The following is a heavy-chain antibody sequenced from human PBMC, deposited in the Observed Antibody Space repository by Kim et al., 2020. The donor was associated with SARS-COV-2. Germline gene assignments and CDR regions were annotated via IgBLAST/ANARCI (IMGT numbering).Heavy chain of an antibody. Sequence: ASVKVSCKASGYTFTSYYMHWVRQAPGQGLEWMGIINPSGGSTSYAQKFQGRVTMTRDTSTSTVYMELSSLRSEDTAVYYCAREGEMATIIIRSYWYFDLWGRGTLVTVSS. CDR1: GYTFTSYY. J-gene: IGHJ2*01. CDR3: AREGEMATIIIRSYWYFDL. CDR2: INPSGGST. V-gene: IGHV1-46*01. D-gene: IGHD5-12*01.